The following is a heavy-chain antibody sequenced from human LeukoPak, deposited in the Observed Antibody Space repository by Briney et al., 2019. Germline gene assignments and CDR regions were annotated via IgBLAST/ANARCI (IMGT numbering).Heavy chain of an antibody. CDR1: GYTFTVYY. V-gene: IGHV1-2*02. CDR2: INPNSGGT. J-gene: IGHJ4*02. Sequence: GASVKVSCKASGYTFTVYYMHWVRQAPGQGLEWMGWINPNSGGTNYAQKFQGRVTMTRDTSISTAYMELSWLRSDDTAVYYCATYSGSYSSDFDYWGQGTLVTVSS. CDR3: ATYSGSYSSDFDY. D-gene: IGHD1-26*01.